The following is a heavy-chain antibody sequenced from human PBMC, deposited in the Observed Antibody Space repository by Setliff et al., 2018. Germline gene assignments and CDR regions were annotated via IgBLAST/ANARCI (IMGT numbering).Heavy chain of an antibody. V-gene: IGHV3-74*01. Sequence: LRLSCAATGFNFRTYWMHWVRQGPGKGPEWVARTNSDGSTASYADSVKGRFTISRDNARNTVYLQMNRLRGEDTAVYFCARDYDGRYFDPWGQGTLVTVSS. J-gene: IGHJ5*02. CDR2: TNSDGSTA. D-gene: IGHD6-19*01. CDR1: GFNFRTYW. CDR3: ARDYDGRYFDP.